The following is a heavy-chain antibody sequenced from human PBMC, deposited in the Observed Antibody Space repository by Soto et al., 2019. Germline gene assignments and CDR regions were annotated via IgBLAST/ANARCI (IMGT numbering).Heavy chain of an antibody. V-gene: IGHV3-48*03. CDR2: ISSSGSTI. J-gene: IGHJ4*02. Sequence: PGGSLRLSCAASGFTFSSYEMNWVRQAPGKGLEWVSYISSSGSTIYYADSVKGRFTISRDNAKNSLYLQMNSLRAEDTAVYYCAGNYDILTGYGGDYWGQGTLVTVSS. CDR3: AGNYDILTGYGGDY. CDR1: GFTFSSYE. D-gene: IGHD3-9*01.